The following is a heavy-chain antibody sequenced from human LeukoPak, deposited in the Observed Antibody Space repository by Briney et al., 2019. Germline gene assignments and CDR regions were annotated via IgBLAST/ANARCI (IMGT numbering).Heavy chain of an antibody. CDR1: GFTFSDNY. D-gene: IGHD1-1*01. J-gene: IGHJ4*02. V-gene: IGHV3-11*04. Sequence: GGSLRLSCAASGFTFSDNYVTWVRQAPGKGLEWLSYISGNGGVIQYADSVKGRFTISRDNAKNLLYLQMDSLRVEDTAIYYCARDPRTVRIWGQGTLVTVSS. CDR2: ISGNGGVI. CDR3: ARDPRTVRI.